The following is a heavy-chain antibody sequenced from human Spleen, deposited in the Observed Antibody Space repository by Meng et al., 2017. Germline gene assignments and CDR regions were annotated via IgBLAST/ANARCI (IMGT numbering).Heavy chain of an antibody. CDR2: IYHSGST. J-gene: IGHJ4*02. V-gene: IGHV4-4*02. CDR1: GGSISSNNW. CDR3: ARVGNSDWFGAYYFDL. D-gene: IGHD3-9*01. Sequence: SETLSLTCTVSGGSISSNNWWSWVRQPPGKGLEWIGEIYHSGSTNYNPSLKSRVTISVDKSKNQFSLKLTSVTAADTAVYFCARVGNSDWFGAYYFDLWGQGTLVTVSS.